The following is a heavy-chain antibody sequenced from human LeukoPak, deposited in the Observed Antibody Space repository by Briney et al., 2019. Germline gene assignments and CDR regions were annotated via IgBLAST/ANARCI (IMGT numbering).Heavy chain of an antibody. V-gene: IGHV1-2*02. CDR3: ARFSDSWNYDY. D-gene: IGHD1-7*01. CDR2: VNPNSGDT. CDR1: GYTFTGYF. Sequence: ASVKVSCKASGYTFTGYFIHWVQQAPGQGLEWMGWVNPNSGDTNYAQKFQGRVTMTRDTSISTAYMELSRVRSDDTALYYCARFSDSWNYDYWGQGTLVTVSS. J-gene: IGHJ4*02.